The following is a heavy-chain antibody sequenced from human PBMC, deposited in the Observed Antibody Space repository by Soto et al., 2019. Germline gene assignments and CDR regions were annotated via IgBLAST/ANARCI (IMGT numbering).Heavy chain of an antibody. CDR1: GGTFSSYA. D-gene: IGHD3-10*01. CDR2: VIPIFGTA. J-gene: IGHJ6*02. CDR3: ARGGAGGSVSVDYYYYGMDV. V-gene: IGHV1-69*01. Sequence: QVQLVQSGAEVKKPGSSVKVSCKASGGTFSSYAISWVRQAPGQGLEWMGGVIPIFGTANYAQKFQGRVTITADESTNTAYMELSSLRSEDTAVYYCARGGAGGSVSVDYYYYGMDVWGQGTTVTVSS.